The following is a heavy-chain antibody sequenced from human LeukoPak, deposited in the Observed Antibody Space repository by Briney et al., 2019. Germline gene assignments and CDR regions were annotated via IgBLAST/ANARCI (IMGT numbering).Heavy chain of an antibody. CDR3: TTDRYYDSSGYYSDY. D-gene: IGHD3-22*01. CDR2: IKSKTDGGTT. CDR1: GFTFSNAW. J-gene: IGHJ4*02. Sequence: GGSLRLSCAASGFTFSNAWMNWVRQAPGKGPEWVGRIKSKTDGGTTDYAAPVKGRFTISRDDSKNTLYLQMNSLKTEDTAVYYCTTDRYYDSSGYYSDYWGQGTLVTVSS. V-gene: IGHV3-15*07.